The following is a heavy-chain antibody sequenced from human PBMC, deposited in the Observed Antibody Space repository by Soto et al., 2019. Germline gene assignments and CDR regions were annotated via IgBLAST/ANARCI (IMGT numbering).Heavy chain of an antibody. CDR3: ASNDTSGYYYYYTLDV. CDR1: GFTFSSHA. Sequence: EVQLLESGGGLVQPGGSLRLSCVASGFTFSSHAMSWVRQAPGKGLEWVSIISGNGYSTYYADSVKGRFTISRDNSKNPLFLHMTILRAEDTAVYYCASNDTSGYYYYYTLDVWGQGTTVTVSS. J-gene: IGHJ6*02. CDR2: ISGNGYST. D-gene: IGHD3-22*01. V-gene: IGHV3-23*01.